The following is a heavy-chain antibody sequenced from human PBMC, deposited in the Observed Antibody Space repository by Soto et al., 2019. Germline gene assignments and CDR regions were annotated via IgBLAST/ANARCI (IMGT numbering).Heavy chain of an antibody. CDR2: ISWDGGST. CDR1: GFTFDDYT. D-gene: IGHD5-12*01. V-gene: IGHV3-43*01. J-gene: IGHJ4*02. CDR3: AKDRRNLLGGYVLDY. Sequence: GGSLRLSCAASGFTFDDYTMHWVRQAPGKGLEWVSLISWDGGSTYYADSVKGRFTISRDNSKNSLYLQMNSLRTEDTALYYCAKDRRNLLGGYVLDYWGQGTLVTVSS.